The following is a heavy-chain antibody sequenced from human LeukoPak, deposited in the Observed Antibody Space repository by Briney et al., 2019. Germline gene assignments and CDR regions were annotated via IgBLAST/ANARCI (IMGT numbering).Heavy chain of an antibody. CDR3: ARGRYHSMDV. V-gene: IGHV3-74*01. J-gene: IGHJ6*02. Sequence: GGSLRLSCAASGFTFTTYWMHWVRQAPGKGLVWVSRIDSDGIGTSYADSAKGRFTISRDNAKNTLYLQMNSLRAEDTAVYYCARGRYHSMDVWGQGTTVTVS. D-gene: IGHD3-9*01. CDR2: IDSDGIGT. CDR1: GFTFTTYW.